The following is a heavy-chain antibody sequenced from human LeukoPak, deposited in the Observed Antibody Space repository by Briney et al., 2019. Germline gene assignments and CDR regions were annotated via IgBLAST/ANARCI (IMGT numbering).Heavy chain of an antibody. CDR2: ISFDGSTK. CDR3: ARTRFGELLPYYFDY. Sequence: GRSLRLSCAASGFAFSSYAMHWVRQAPGKGLEWVTFISFDGSTKYYSDSVKGRFTISRDNSKNTLYLQMNSLRAEDTAVYYCARTRFGELLPYYFDYWGQGTLVTVSS. D-gene: IGHD3-10*01. J-gene: IGHJ4*02. V-gene: IGHV3-30*04. CDR1: GFAFSSYA.